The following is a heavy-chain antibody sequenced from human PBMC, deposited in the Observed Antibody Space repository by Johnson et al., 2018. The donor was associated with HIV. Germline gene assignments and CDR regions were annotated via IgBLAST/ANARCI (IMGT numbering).Heavy chain of an antibody. CDR1: GFTFSNAW. Sequence: VQLVESGGGLVKPGGSLRLSCAASGFTFSNAWMHWVRQAPGKVLEWVGRIKSKTAGGTADYGAPVKGRFTVSRDDSKDTVYLQMNSLRVEDTAVYYCARESTSWGGDYVGYGLDIWGQGTLVTVSS. CDR2: IKSKTAGGTA. D-gene: IGHD4-17*01. CDR3: ARESTSWGGDYVGYGLDI. V-gene: IGHV3-15*01. J-gene: IGHJ3*02.